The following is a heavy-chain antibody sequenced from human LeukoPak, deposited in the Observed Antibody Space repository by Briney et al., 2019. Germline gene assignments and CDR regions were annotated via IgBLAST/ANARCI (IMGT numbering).Heavy chain of an antibody. CDR1: GYNFTSYW. J-gene: IGHJ4*02. D-gene: IGHD5-18*01. CDR3: VSGLGGYSYGDVEFYFDY. V-gene: IGHV5-51*01. Sequence: GESLKISCKGSGYNFTSYWIGWVRQVPGKGLEWMGLIYPGDSDTTYSPSFQGQVIISADKSISTAYLQWSSLQASDTAMYYCVSGLGGYSYGDVEFYFDYWGQGTLVTVSS. CDR2: IYPGDSDT.